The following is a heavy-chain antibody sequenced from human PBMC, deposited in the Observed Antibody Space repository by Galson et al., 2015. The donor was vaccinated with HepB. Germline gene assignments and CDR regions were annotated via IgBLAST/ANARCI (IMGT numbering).Heavy chain of an antibody. V-gene: IGHV3-23*01. D-gene: IGHD3-3*01. Sequence: SLRLSCAGSGFTFGSYAMSWVRQAPGKGLEWVSAISGRGDRTYYADSVKGRFTISKDNSNNTLYLQMNGLSAEDTAVYYCAKEGEVFYNFWSGYYRIDYWGQGTLVTVSS. CDR3: AKEGEVFYNFWSGYYRIDY. J-gene: IGHJ4*02. CDR2: ISGRGDRT. CDR1: GFTFGSYA.